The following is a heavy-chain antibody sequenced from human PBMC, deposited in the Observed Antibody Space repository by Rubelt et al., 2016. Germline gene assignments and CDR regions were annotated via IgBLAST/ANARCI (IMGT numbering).Heavy chain of an antibody. D-gene: IGHD5-18*01. CDR2: ITAGNGNT. Sequence: QVQLVQSGAEVKKPGASVKVSCKASGYTFTSYAMHWVRQAPGQRLEWMGWITAGNGNTKYSQKFQVRVTITRDTSAGTAYMELSSLRSEDTAVYYCARSKDTAMVTDADWYFDLWGRGTLVTVSS. CDR1: GYTFTSYA. V-gene: IGHV1-3*01. CDR3: ARSKDTAMVTDADWYFDL. J-gene: IGHJ2*01.